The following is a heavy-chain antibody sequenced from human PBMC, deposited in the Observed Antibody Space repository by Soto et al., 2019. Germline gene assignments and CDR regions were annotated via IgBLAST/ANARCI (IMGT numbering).Heavy chain of an antibody. D-gene: IGHD6-19*01. J-gene: IGHJ4*02. V-gene: IGHV4-39*01. CDR1: GDSMSSSDYY. CDR2: IYYSGST. Sequence: PSETLSLTCAVSGDSMSSSDYYWGWICQPPGKGLEWIGSIYYSGSTYYNPSLQSRVAISVDTSKNQFSLKLKSVTAADTAIYYCARRTVNIRTFYSGLKTHCFDYWGQGAPVTVSS. CDR3: ARRTVNIRTFYSGLKTHCFDY.